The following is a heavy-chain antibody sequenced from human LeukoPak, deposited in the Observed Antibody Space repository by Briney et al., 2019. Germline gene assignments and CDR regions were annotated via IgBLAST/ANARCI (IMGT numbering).Heavy chain of an antibody. CDR2: LSSNGAST. CDR3: VKDSLGHSYGYYLDY. V-gene: IGHV3-64D*09. J-gene: IGHJ4*02. Sequence: PGGSLRLSCSASGFTLSRYAMHWVRQAPGKGLEYVLALSSNGASTYYADSVKGRFTISRDNSKNTLYLQMSSLRAEDTAVYYCVKDSLGHSYGYYLDYWGQGTLVTVSS. D-gene: IGHD5-18*01. CDR1: GFTLSRYA.